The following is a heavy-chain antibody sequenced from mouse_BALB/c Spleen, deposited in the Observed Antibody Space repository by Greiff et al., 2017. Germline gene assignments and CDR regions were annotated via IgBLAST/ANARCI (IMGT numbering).Heavy chain of an antibody. CDR1: GYAFSSYW. CDR3: ARSRARNYFDY. V-gene: IGHV1-80*01. CDR2: IYPGDGDT. J-gene: IGHJ2*01. D-gene: IGHD3-3*01. Sequence: VQLQQSGAELVRPGSSVKISCKASGYAFSSYWMNWVKQRPGQGLEWIGQIYPGDGDTNYNGKFKGKATLTADKSSSTAYMQLSSLTSEDSAVYFCARSRARNYFDYWGQGTTLTVSS.